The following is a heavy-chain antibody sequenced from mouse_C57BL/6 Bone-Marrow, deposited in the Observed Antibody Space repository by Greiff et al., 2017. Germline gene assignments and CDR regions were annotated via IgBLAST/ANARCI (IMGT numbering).Heavy chain of an antibody. CDR3: ARRYYYGSSYDY. Sequence: EVQLMESGPGLVKPSQSLSLTCSVTGYSITSGYYWNWIRQFPGNKLEWMGYISYDGSNNYNPSLKNRISITRDTAKNQFFLKLKSVTTEDTATYYCARRYYYGSSYDYWGQGTTLTVSS. D-gene: IGHD1-1*01. J-gene: IGHJ2*01. CDR2: ISYDGSN. V-gene: IGHV3-6*01. CDR1: GYSITSGYY.